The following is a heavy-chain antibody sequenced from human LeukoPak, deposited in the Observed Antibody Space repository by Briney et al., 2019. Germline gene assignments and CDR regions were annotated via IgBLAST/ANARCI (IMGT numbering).Heavy chain of an antibody. Sequence: ASVKVSCKASGYTLTELSMHWVRQAPGKGLEWMGGFDPEDGETIYAQKFQGRVTMTRDTSISTAYMELSRLRSDDTAVYYCARVRGYAVGATLGSYYFDYWGQGTLVTVSS. D-gene: IGHD1-26*01. CDR1: GYTLTELS. J-gene: IGHJ4*02. CDR3: ARVRGYAVGATLGSYYFDY. CDR2: FDPEDGET. V-gene: IGHV1-24*01.